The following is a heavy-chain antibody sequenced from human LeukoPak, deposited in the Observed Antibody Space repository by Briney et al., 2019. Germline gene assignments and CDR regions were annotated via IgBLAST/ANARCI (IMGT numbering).Heavy chain of an antibody. CDR3: TTYGSGRKFDY. Sequence: GGSLRLSCAASGFSFSDAWMSWVRQIPGKGLEWVGRIESKTDGGTTDYAAPVKGRFTISRDDSTNTLYLQMNSLKSEDTAVYYCTTYGSGRKFDYWGQGILVTVSP. CDR2: IESKTDGGTT. D-gene: IGHD3-10*01. V-gene: IGHV3-15*04. J-gene: IGHJ4*02. CDR1: GFSFSDAW.